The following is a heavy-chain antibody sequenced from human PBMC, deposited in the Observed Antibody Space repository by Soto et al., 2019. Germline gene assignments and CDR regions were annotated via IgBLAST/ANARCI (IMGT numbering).Heavy chain of an antibody. J-gene: IGHJ5*02. CDR2: IIPIFGTA. CDR1: GSASSRHA. CDR3: ARDTGEMAIDP. Sequence: ARKVCYTATGSASSRHAFGWMRQAPGQGLEWMGGIIPIFGTANYAQKFQGRVTITADESTSTAYMELSSLRSEDTAVYYCARDTGEMAIDPCGLDTLVPISA. V-gene: IGHV1-69*01. D-gene: IGHD5-12*01.